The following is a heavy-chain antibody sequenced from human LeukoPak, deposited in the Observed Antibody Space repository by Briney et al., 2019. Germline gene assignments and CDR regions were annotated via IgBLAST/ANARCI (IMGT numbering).Heavy chain of an antibody. CDR1: GLTVSSNF. CDR2: IYTSGIT. Sequence: GGSLRLSCAVSGLTVSSNFMTWVRQAPGKGPEWVSVIYTSGITYYADSVRGRFTIPRDNSKNTLYLQMDSLTAEDTAVYYCAREDAGGTYSFDYWGQGTLVTVSS. CDR3: AREDAGGTYSFDY. J-gene: IGHJ4*02. D-gene: IGHD1-26*01. V-gene: IGHV3-66*01.